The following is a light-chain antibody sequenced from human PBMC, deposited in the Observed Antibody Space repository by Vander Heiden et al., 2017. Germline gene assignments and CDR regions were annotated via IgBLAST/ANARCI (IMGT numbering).Light chain of an antibody. CDR1: QSISSY. CDR2: AAS. V-gene: IGKV1-39*01. Sequence: DLQMTQSPSSLSASVGDRVTITRPASQSISSYLKWYQQTPGKAHKLLIYAASRLQSGVPSRFSGSGSGTDFTLTISSLQPEDFATYYRQQSYSTPWTFGQGTKVEIK. J-gene: IGKJ1*01. CDR3: QQSYSTPWT.